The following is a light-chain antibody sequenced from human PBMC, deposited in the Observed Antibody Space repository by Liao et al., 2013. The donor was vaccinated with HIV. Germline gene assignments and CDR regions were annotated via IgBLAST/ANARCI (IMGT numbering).Light chain of an antibody. V-gene: IGLV3-21*01. CDR3: QAWDSSSVI. J-gene: IGLJ2*01. Sequence: YMLAQPPSVSVAPGKTARITCGGNNIGSKTVHWYQQKPGQAPVLLIYKDSERPSGIPERFSGSLSDNTATLTITRVEAGDEADYYCQAWDSSSVIFGGGTKLTVL. CDR2: KDS. CDR1: NIGSKT.